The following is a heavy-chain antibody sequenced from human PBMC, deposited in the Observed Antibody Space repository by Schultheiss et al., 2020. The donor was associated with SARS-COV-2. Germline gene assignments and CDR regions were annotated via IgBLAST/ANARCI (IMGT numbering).Heavy chain of an antibody. J-gene: IGHJ4*02. V-gene: IGHV3-33*08. CDR2: IWYDGSNK. D-gene: IGHD3-3*01. CDR3: ARGDFWSGYYCNY. CDR1: GFTFSSYG. Sequence: GGSLRLSCAASGFTFSSYGMHWVRQAPGKGLEWVAVIWYDGSNKYYADSVKGRFTISRDNSKNTLYLQMNSLRAEDTAVYYCARGDFWSGYYCNYWGQGTLVTVSS.